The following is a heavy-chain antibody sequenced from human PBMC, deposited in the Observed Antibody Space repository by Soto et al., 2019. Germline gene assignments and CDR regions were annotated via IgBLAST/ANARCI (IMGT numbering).Heavy chain of an antibody. Sequence: PSETLSLTCTVSGASISSSYWSWIRQSPGKGLEWIGYVYYSGSTKYNPSLKSRVTISVDTSKNQFSLKLSSVTDADTAVYYCARGYYDSNGQSNTFDIWGQGTMVTVS. D-gene: IGHD3-22*01. CDR2: VYYSGST. CDR3: ARGYYDSNGQSNTFDI. J-gene: IGHJ3*02. CDR1: GASISSSY. V-gene: IGHV4-59*01.